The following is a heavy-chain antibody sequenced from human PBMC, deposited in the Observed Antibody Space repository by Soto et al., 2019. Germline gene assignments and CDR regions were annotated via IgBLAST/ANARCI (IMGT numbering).Heavy chain of an antibody. D-gene: IGHD4-4*01. CDR1: GYSFTSYW. Sequence: GESLKISCKGSGYSFTSYWIGWVRQMPGKGLEWMGIIYPGDSDTRYSPSFQGQVTISADKSISTAYLQWSSLKASDTAMYYCARTTVKHSSYYYMDVWGKGTTVTVSS. CDR2: IYPGDSDT. V-gene: IGHV5-51*01. CDR3: ARTTVKHSSYYYMDV. J-gene: IGHJ6*03.